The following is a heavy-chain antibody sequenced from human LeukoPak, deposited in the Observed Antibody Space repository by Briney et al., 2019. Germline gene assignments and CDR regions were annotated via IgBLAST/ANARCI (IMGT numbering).Heavy chain of an antibody. CDR3: ARDSSSWSTYWFDP. CDR2: ISSSSSYI. CDR1: GFTFSSYR. D-gene: IGHD6-13*01. Sequence: GGSLRLSCAASGFTFSSYRMNWVPQAPGKGLEWVSSISSSSSYIYYADSVKGRFTISRDNAKNSLYLQMNSLRAEDTAVYYCARDSSSWSTYWFDPWGQGTLVTVSS. V-gene: IGHV3-21*01. J-gene: IGHJ5*02.